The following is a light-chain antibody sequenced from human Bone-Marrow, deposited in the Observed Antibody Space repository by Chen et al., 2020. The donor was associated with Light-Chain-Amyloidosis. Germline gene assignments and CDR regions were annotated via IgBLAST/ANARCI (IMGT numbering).Light chain of an antibody. Sequence: SYVLTQPSSVSAAPGQTATMACGGNNIGSKSVHWYQQTPGQAPLLVVYDNSDRPSGIPERLSGSNSGNTATLTISRVEAGDEADYYCQVWDRSSDRPVFGGGTKLTVL. CDR1: NIGSKS. CDR3: QVWDRSSDRPV. CDR2: DNS. V-gene: IGLV3-21*02. J-gene: IGLJ3*02.